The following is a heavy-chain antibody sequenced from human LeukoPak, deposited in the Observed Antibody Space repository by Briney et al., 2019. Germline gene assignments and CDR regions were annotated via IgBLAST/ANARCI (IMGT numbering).Heavy chain of an antibody. CDR2: VYYSGST. V-gene: IGHV4-39*07. CDR1: GDSSDNNGFY. Sequence: PSETLSLTCTVSGDSSDNNGFYWGWIRQPPGKGLEWIGNVYYSGSTYYNPSLKSRVTTSVDTSKNQFSLKLSSVTAADTAVYYCAKEPSWNYYYYYSMDVWGKGTTVTVSS. J-gene: IGHJ6*03. D-gene: IGHD1-1*01. CDR3: AKEPSWNYYYYYSMDV.